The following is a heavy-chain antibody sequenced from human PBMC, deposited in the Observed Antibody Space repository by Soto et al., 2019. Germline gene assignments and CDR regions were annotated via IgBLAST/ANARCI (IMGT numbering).Heavy chain of an antibody. CDR1: GFTFSNYA. CDR3: VRDPVLGGSGGAWFDY. D-gene: IGHD2-21*02. J-gene: IGHJ4*02. CDR2: MSGNGGRI. Sequence: EVQLLESGGGLVQPGGSLRLSCAVSGFTFSNYAMTWVRQAPGKGLEWVSLMSGNGGRIVYADSVKGRFTISRDNSKNTLYLQMNSLRLEDTAVYYCVRDPVLGGSGGAWFDYWGQGTLVTVSS. V-gene: IGHV3-23*01.